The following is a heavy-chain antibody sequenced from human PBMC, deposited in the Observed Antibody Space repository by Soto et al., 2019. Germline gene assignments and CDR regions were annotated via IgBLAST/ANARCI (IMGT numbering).Heavy chain of an antibody. V-gene: IGHV4-39*01. CDR2: IYYSGST. CDR3: ARHIRRNYYDSSGYYRIDY. Sequence: SPTLSLPCTVSGGSISSSSYYWGWIRQPPGKGLEWIGSIYYSGSTYYNPSLKSRVTISVDTSKNQFSLKLSSVTAADTAVYYCARHIRRNYYDSSGYYRIDYWGQGTLVTVSS. CDR1: GGSISSSSYY. D-gene: IGHD3-22*01. J-gene: IGHJ4*02.